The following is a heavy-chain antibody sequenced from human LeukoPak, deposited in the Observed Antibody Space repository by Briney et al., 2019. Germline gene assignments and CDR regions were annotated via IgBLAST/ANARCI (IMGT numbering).Heavy chain of an antibody. CDR1: GLTFSSYG. J-gene: IGHJ4*02. Sequence: GGSLRLSCAASGLTFSSYGMNWVRQAPGKGLEWVSAITSSGGSTYYGDSVKGRFTISRDNSRNTLYLQMNSLRVDDTAVYYCARDLCWGCFDDWGQGNLVTVSS. V-gene: IGHV3-23*01. CDR2: ITSSGGST. D-gene: IGHD3-10*02. CDR3: ARDLCWGCFDD.